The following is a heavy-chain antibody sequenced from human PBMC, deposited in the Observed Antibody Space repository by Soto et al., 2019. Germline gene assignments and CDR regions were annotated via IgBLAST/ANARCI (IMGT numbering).Heavy chain of an antibody. D-gene: IGHD1-26*01. CDR3: AKEFNSGSYSALXY. CDR1: GFTFSSYA. V-gene: IGHV3-23*01. Sequence: GALRLSCAASGFTFSSYAMNWVRQAPGKGLEWVSTISGSGGSTYYADSVKGRFTISRDNSQNTLYLQMNSLRAEDTAVYYCAKEFNSGSYSALXYWGPGTLVTVSS. CDR2: ISGSGGST. J-gene: IGHJ4*02.